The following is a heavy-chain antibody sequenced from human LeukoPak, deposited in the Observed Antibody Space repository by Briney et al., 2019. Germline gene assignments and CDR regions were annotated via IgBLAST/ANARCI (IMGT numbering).Heavy chain of an antibody. J-gene: IGHJ4*02. CDR1: GYTFTSYG. CDR2: ISAYNGNT. V-gene: IGHV1-18*01. Sequence: ASVKVSCKASGYTFTSYGISWVRQAPGQGLEWMGWISAYNGNTNYAQKLQGRVTMTTDTSTSTAYMELRSLRSDDTAVYYCARDRRYYYGSGSSYYSDYWGQGTLVTVSS. CDR3: ARDRRYYYGSGSSYYSDY. D-gene: IGHD3-10*01.